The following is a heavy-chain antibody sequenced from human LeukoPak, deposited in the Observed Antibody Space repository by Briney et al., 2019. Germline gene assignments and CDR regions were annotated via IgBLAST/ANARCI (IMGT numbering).Heavy chain of an antibody. D-gene: IGHD4-17*01. Sequence: ASVKVSCKASGGTFSSYAISWVRQAPGQGLEWMGRIIPILGIANYAQKFQGRVTITADKSTSTAYMELSSLRSEDTAVYYCAGSMNTGTEPVDPWGQGTLVTVSS. CDR3: AGSMNTGTEPVDP. J-gene: IGHJ5*02. CDR1: GGTFSSYA. V-gene: IGHV1-69*04. CDR2: IIPILGIA.